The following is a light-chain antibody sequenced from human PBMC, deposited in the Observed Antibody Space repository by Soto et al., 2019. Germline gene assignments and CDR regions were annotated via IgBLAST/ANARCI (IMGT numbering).Light chain of an antibody. CDR1: RDISVY. Sequence: DIQMTQSPSSLSASIGDRVTITCQASRDISVYLNWYQHKPGKPPKLLVYDASNLQTGVPSRLSGSGSGTHFSLTISSLQPEDIAAYYCQQYDNFPPYTFGQGTKLEIK. V-gene: IGKV1-33*01. CDR2: DAS. CDR3: QQYDNFPPYT. J-gene: IGKJ2*01.